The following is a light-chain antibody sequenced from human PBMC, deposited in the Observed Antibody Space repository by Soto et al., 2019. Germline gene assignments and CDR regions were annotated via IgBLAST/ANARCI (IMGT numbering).Light chain of an antibody. CDR1: QDISNS. CDR2: DAS. Sequence: IQMTQSHSSLSASVGYRFTISCQASQDISNSLNLYQQKTGKAPKLLIYDASNLETGVPSRFSGSGSGTDFTFTISSLQPEDIATYYCQHCDSRRLSFGEGTRLAIK. CDR3: QHCDSRRLS. J-gene: IGKJ5*01. V-gene: IGKV1-33*01.